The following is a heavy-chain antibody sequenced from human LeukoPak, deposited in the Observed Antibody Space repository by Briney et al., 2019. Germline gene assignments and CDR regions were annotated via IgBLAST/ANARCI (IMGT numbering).Heavy chain of an antibody. Sequence: SETLSLTCTVSGGSISSYYWSWIRQPPGKGLEWIGYIYYGGSTNYNPSLKSRVTISVDTSKNQFSLKLSSVTAADTAVYYCARDAGYGDYDPWGQGTLVTVSS. CDR2: IYYGGST. CDR3: ARDAGYGDYDP. J-gene: IGHJ5*02. D-gene: IGHD4-17*01. V-gene: IGHV4-59*01. CDR1: GGSISSYY.